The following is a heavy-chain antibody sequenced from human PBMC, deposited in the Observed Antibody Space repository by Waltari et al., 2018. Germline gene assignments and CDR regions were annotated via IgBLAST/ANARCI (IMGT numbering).Heavy chain of an antibody. Sequence: EVHLAESGGGVVQPGGSLRLSCTGSGFRFGDYWMHWVRQAPGKGLEWGSRINVDGGYISYGESVKGRFTISRDNAKNTVFLQLNSLRADDTAVYFCARKAGSGYPYGPFYYDNWGQGTLVTVSS. V-gene: IGHV3-74*01. CDR1: GFRFGDYW. CDR2: INVDGGYI. CDR3: ARKAGSGYPYGPFYYDN. J-gene: IGHJ4*02. D-gene: IGHD5-12*01.